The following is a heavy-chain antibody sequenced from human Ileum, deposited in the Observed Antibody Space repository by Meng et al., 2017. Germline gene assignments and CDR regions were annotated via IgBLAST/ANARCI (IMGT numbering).Heavy chain of an antibody. D-gene: IGHD1-26*01. CDR2: INHSATT. Sequence: GQLKQWGAGLLRPSEILSLTCGVYGGSFSAYYWTWIRQPPGKGLEWIGEINHSATTYYSPSLMGRVSVSVDTSKNQFSLKLTSVTAADTAVYYCARSERSVYWYFDLWGRGTLVTVSS. CDR1: GGSFSAYY. CDR3: ARSERSVYWYFDL. J-gene: IGHJ2*01. V-gene: IGHV4-34*01.